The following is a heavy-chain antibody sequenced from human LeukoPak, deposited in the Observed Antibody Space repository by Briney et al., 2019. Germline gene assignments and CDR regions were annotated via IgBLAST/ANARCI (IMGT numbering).Heavy chain of an antibody. J-gene: IGHJ6*02. CDR1: GGTFSSYA. Sequence: SVKVSCKASGGTFSSYAISWVRQAPGQGLEWMGGIIPIFGTANYAQKFQGRVTITADESTSTAYMELSSLRSEDTAVYYCARLWYTTGTTNYYYGMDVWGQGATVTVSS. CDR3: ARLWYTTGTTNYYYGMDV. CDR2: IIPIFGTA. V-gene: IGHV1-69*13. D-gene: IGHD1-1*01.